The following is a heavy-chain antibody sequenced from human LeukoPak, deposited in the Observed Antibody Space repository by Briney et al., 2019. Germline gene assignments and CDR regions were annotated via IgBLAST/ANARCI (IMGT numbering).Heavy chain of an antibody. J-gene: IGHJ4*02. CDR3: ARIRGDYYLDY. V-gene: IGHV3-7*01. CDR2: IKQGGSEN. D-gene: IGHD3-16*01. Sequence: PGGSLRLSCAASGFMFSSYWMTWVRRAPEKGLEWVANIKQGGSENSYVDSVKGRFTISRDNAKNSLYLQISSLRAEDTAVYYCARIRGDYYLDYWGQGTLVTVSS. CDR1: GFMFSSYW.